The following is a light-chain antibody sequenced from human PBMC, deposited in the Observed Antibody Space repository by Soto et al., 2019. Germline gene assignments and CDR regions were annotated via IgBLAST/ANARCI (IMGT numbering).Light chain of an antibody. V-gene: IGLV2-8*01. CDR2: EVT. CDR1: SSDVGGYNY. CDR3: SSYAARNKFHFV. Sequence: QSALTQPPSASGSPGQSVTISCTGTSSDVGGYNYVSWYQQYPGRAPKLMIYEVTKRPSGVPDRFSGSKSGNTASLTVSGLQAEDEADYYCSSYAARNKFHFVFGGGSKVTVL. J-gene: IGLJ3*02.